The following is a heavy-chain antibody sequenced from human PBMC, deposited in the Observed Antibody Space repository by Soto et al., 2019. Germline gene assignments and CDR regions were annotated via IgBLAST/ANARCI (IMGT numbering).Heavy chain of an antibody. CDR1: GFTFSTYA. V-gene: IGHV3-30-3*01. D-gene: IGHD3-22*01. CDR3: ARSVTTIVTLLTFDD. CDR2: ISYDGYNK. J-gene: IGHJ4*02. Sequence: GGSLRLSCAASGFTFSTYAMHWVRQAPGKGLEWVAVISYDGYNKYYADSVKGRFTISRDNSKNTLHLQMNSLGPEDTAVYWCARSVTTIVTLLTFDDWGQGTLVTVAS.